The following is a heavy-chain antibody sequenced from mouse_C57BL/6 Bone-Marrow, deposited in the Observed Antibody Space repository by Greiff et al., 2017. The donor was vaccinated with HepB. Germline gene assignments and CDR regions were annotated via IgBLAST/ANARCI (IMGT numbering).Heavy chain of an antibody. CDR3: ARWDYYGSSYYAMDY. J-gene: IGHJ4*01. CDR2: IYPRSGNT. CDR1: GYTFTSYG. D-gene: IGHD1-1*01. Sequence: QVQLQQSGAELARPGASVKLSCKASGYTFTSYGISWVKQRTGQGLEWIGEIYPRSGNTYYNEQFKGKATLTADKSSSTAYMALRSLTSEDSAVYFCARWDYYGSSYYAMDYWGQGTSVTVSS. V-gene: IGHV1-81*01.